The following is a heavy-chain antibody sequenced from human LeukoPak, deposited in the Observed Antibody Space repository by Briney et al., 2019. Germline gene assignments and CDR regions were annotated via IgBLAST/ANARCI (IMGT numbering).Heavy chain of an antibody. J-gene: IGHJ5*02. CDR1: GGSNSSYY. CDR3: ARLSVGAYNWFDP. Sequence: SETLSLTCTVSGGSNSSYYWSWIRQPPGKGLEWIGYIYYSGSTNYNPSLKSRVTISVDTSKNQFSLKLSSVTAADTAVYYCARLSVGAYNWFDPWGQGTLVTVSS. V-gene: IGHV4-59*08. D-gene: IGHD1-26*01. CDR2: IYYSGST.